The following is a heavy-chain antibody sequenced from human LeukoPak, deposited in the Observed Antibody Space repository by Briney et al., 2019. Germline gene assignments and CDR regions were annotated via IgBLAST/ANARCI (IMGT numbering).Heavy chain of an antibody. V-gene: IGHV4-39*07. CDR3: ARDRAIAAIGGDWFDH. J-gene: IGHJ5*02. D-gene: IGHD6-13*01. Sequence: SETLSLTCTVSGGSISSSSYYWGWIRQPPGKGLEWIGSIYYTGSTYYNPSLKSRVTISLDTSKNQFSLKLSSVTAADTAVYYCARDRAIAAIGGDWFDHWGQGTLVTVSS. CDR1: GGSISSSSYY. CDR2: IYYTGST.